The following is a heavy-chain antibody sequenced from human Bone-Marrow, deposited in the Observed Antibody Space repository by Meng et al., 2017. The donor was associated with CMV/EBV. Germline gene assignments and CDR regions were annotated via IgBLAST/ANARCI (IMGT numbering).Heavy chain of an antibody. CDR3: ARHVPFSAAPIDY. Sequence: GSLRLSCAVYGGSFSGYYWTWIRQSPGKGLEWIGEINHSGSTKYNPSLRSRVTISVATSKNQFSLKLSSVTAADTAVYYCARHVPFSAAPIDYWGQGTLVTVSS. CDR2: INHSGST. CDR1: GGSFSGYY. D-gene: IGHD6-13*01. J-gene: IGHJ4*02. V-gene: IGHV4-34*01.